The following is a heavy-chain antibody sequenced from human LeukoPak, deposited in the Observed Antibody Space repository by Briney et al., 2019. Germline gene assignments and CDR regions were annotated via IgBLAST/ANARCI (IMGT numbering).Heavy chain of an antibody. CDR1: GGTFSSYA. D-gene: IGHD6-19*01. CDR3: ARDGGLGAVAGWFDY. CDR2: IIPIFGTA. J-gene: IGHJ4*02. V-gene: IGHV1-69*05. Sequence: ASVKVSCRASGGTFSSYAISWVRQAPGQGLEWMGRIIPIFGTANYAQKFQGRVTITTDESTSTAYMELSSLRAEDTAVYYCARDGGLGAVAGWFDYWVQGTLVTVSS.